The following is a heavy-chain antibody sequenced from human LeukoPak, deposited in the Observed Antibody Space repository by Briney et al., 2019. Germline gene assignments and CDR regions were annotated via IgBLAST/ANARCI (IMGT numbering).Heavy chain of an antibody. D-gene: IGHD6-19*01. CDR3: ASHYDQEAVAGGYYYYGMDV. CDR2: INAGNGNT. V-gene: IGHV1-3*01. CDR1: GYTFTSYA. J-gene: IGHJ6*02. Sequence: ASVKVSCKASGYTFTSYAMHWVRQAPGQRLEWMGWINAGNGNTKYSQKFQGRVTITRDTSASTAYMELSSLRSEDTAVYYCASHYDQEAVAGGYYYYGMDVWGQGTTVTVSS.